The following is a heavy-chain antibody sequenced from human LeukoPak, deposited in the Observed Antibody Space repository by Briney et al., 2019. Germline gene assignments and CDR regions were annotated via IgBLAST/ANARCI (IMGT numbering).Heavy chain of an antibody. CDR3: ARGRRDGYNFPYYYYYYMDV. CDR1: GGSFSGYF. D-gene: IGHD5-24*01. CDR2: INHSGST. V-gene: IGHV4-34*01. J-gene: IGHJ6*03. Sequence: PSETLSLTCAVYGGSFSGYFWTWIRQPPGKGLEWLGEINHSGSTNYNPSLKSRVTISVDTSKNQFSLKLSSVTAADTAVYYCARGRRDGYNFPYYYYYYMDVWGKGTTVTVSS.